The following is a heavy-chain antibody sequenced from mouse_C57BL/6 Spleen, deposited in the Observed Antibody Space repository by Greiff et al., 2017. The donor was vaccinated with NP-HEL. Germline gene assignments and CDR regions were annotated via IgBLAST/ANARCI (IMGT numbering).Heavy chain of an antibody. D-gene: IGHD3-2*02. V-gene: IGHV1-69*01. Sequence: QVQLQQPGAELVMPGASVKLSCKASGYTFTSYWMHWVKQRPGQGLEWIGEIDPSDSYTNYNQKFKGKSTLTVDKSSSTAYMQLSSLTSEDSAVYYCARSETAQATFDYWGHGTTLTVSS. CDR2: IDPSDSYT. CDR1: GYTFTSYW. J-gene: IGHJ2*01. CDR3: ARSETAQATFDY.